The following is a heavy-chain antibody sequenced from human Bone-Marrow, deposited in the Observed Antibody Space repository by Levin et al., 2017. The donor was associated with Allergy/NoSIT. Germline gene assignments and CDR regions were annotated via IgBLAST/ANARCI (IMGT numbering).Heavy chain of an antibody. CDR1: GYTLTELS. Sequence: ASVKVSCKVSGYTLTELSMHWVRQAPGKGLEWMGGFDPEDGETIYAQKFQGRVTMTEDTSTDTAYMELSSLRSEDTAVYYCATAPRSRIFDWLLYPIDYWGQGTLVTVSS. V-gene: IGHV1-24*01. D-gene: IGHD3-9*01. CDR2: FDPEDGET. CDR3: ATAPRSRIFDWLLYPIDY. J-gene: IGHJ4*02.